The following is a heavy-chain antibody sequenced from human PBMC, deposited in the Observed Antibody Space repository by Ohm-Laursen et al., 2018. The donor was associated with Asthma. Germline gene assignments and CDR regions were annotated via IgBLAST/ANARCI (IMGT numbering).Heavy chain of an antibody. V-gene: IGHV3-48*01. CDR3: AREDDYGDY. Sequence: SLRLSCSASGFTFSSYSMNWVRQAQGKGLEWVSYISSSSSTIYYADSVKGRFTISRDNAKNSLYLQMNSLRAEDTAVYYCAREDDYGDYWGQGTLVTVSS. CDR1: GFTFSSYS. CDR2: ISSSSSTI. J-gene: IGHJ4*02. D-gene: IGHD5-24*01.